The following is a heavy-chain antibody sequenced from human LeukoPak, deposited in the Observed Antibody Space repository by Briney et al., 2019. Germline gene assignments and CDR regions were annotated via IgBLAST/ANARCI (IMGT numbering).Heavy chain of an antibody. D-gene: IGHD6-6*01. Sequence: ASVKVSCKASGYTFTSYYMHWVRQAPEQGLEWMGILNPSGGSTSYAQKFQGRVTMTRDTSTSTVYMELSSLRSEDTAVYYCARDKQQLVVLDYWGQGTLVTVSS. CDR3: ARDKQQLVVLDY. CDR2: LNPSGGST. V-gene: IGHV1-46*01. CDR1: GYTFTSYY. J-gene: IGHJ4*02.